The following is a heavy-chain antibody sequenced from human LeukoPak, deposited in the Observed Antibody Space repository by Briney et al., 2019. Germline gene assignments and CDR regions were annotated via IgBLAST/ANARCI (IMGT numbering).Heavy chain of an antibody. D-gene: IGHD3-22*01. Sequence: SQTLSLTCTVSVGSISSFYWSCIPRPPGKERGERRDIDYSGSTNYNPSLKSRVTISVDTSKHQFSLKLSSVTAADTAVYYCARDGGIYYYDSSGYYDYWGQGTLVTVSS. CDR2: IDYSGST. CDR3: ARDGGIYYYDSSGYYDY. J-gene: IGHJ4*02. CDR1: VGSISSFY. V-gene: IGHV4-59*01.